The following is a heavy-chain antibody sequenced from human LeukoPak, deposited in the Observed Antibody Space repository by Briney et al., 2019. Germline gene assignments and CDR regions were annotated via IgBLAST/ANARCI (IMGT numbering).Heavy chain of an antibody. V-gene: IGHV3-9*03. CDR3: AKGREWELLPSDAFDI. J-gene: IGHJ3*02. CDR2: ISWNSGSI. CDR1: GFTFDDYA. Sequence: GGSLRLSCAASGFTFDDYAMHWVRQAPGKGLEWVSGISWNSGSIGYADSVKGRFTISKDNAKNSLYLQMNSLRAEDMPLYYCAKGREWELLPSDAFDIWGQGTMVTVSS. D-gene: IGHD1-26*01.